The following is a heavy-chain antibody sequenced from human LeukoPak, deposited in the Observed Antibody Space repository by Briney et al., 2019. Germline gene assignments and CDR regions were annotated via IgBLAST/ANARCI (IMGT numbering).Heavy chain of an antibody. J-gene: IGHJ4*02. D-gene: IGHD6-19*01. Sequence: GASVTVSCKASGYTFTSYGISWVRQAPGQGLEWMGWISAYNGNTNYAQKLQGRVTMTTDTSTSTAYMELRSLRSDDTAVYYCARAVRMGNSSGYYYFDYWGQGTLVTVSS. V-gene: IGHV1-18*01. CDR3: ARAVRMGNSSGYYYFDY. CDR2: ISAYNGNT. CDR1: GYTFTSYG.